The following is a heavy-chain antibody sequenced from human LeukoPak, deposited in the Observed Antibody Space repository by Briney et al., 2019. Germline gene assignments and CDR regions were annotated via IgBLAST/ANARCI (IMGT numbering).Heavy chain of an antibody. CDR1: GFTFDDYA. CDR2: ISGSGGST. D-gene: IGHD4-17*01. Sequence: GGSLRLSCAASGFTFDDYAMHWVRQAPGKGLEWVSAISGSGGSTYYADSVKGRFTISRDNSKNTLYLQMNSLRAEDTAVYYCAKAAYGDSNYFDYWGQGTLVTVSS. V-gene: IGHV3-23*01. CDR3: AKAAYGDSNYFDY. J-gene: IGHJ4*02.